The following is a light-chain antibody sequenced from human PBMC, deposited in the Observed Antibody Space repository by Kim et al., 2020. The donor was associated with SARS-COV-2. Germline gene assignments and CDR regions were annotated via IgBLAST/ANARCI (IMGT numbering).Light chain of an antibody. CDR1: SRDVGGYNY. J-gene: IGLJ2*01. CDR3: SSYTRTTTLV. Sequence: GQSITISCTGTSRDVGGYNYVSWYQQHPGKAPKLMIHDVTNRPSGVSDRFSGSKSGNTASLTISGLQTEDEADYYCSSYTRTTTLVFGGGTQLTVL. CDR2: DVT. V-gene: IGLV2-14*03.